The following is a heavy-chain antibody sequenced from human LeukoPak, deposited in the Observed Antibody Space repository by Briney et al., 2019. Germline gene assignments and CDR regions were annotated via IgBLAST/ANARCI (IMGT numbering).Heavy chain of an antibody. J-gene: IGHJ4*02. V-gene: IGHV3-20*04. Sequence: GGSLRLSCAASGFTFDDYGMDWVRQAPGKGMGWVSGINWNGGSTGYADSVKGRFTISRDNAKKSLYLQMNSLRAEDTAFYYCAREGVTGDYLDYWGQGTLVTVSS. CDR2: INWNGGST. CDR1: GFTFDDYG. CDR3: AREGVTGDYLDY. D-gene: IGHD2-21*02.